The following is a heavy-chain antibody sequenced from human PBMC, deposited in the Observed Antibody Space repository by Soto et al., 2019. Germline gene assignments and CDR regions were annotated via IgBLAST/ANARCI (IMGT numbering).Heavy chain of an antibody. CDR1: GFSFSDYG. Sequence: GGSLRLSCAASGFSFSDYGMHWVRQAPGKGLEWVAFISYDGRYKYCADSVKGRVTISRANSKNTLDLQMNSLRAEDTAVYYCAKLPDPGPKSIDYWGQGTLVTVSS. CDR2: ISYDGRYK. V-gene: IGHV3-30*18. J-gene: IGHJ4*02. CDR3: AKLPDPGPKSIDY.